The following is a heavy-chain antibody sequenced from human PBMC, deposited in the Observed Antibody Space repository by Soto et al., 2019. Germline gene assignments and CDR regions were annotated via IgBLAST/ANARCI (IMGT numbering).Heavy chain of an antibody. J-gene: IGHJ4*02. CDR1: GFSFGSRA. Sequence: GGSLRLSCAASGFSFGSRAMSWVRQGPGKGLEWVSSISGRGVDTLYADSVKGRFTISRDNSRNTLYLQVNSLRAEDTAVYYCAKDQTDVTLFDYWGQGTLVTVSS. V-gene: IGHV3-23*01. CDR2: ISGRGVDT. D-gene: IGHD2-21*02. CDR3: AKDQTDVTLFDY.